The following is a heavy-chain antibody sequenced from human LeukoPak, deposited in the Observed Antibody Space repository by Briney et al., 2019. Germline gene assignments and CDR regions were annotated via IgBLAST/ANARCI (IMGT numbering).Heavy chain of an antibody. D-gene: IGHD2-15*01. CDR2: MNPNSGNT. CDR1: GYTFTSYD. V-gene: IGHV1-8*01. Sequence: ASVKVSCKASGYTFTSYDINWVRQATGQGLEWMGWMNPNSGNTVYAQKFQGRVTMTRNTSISTAYMELSSLRSEDTAVYYCARPPASEYCSGGSCYSVFDYWGQGTLVTVSS. CDR3: ARPPASEYCSGGSCYSVFDY. J-gene: IGHJ4*02.